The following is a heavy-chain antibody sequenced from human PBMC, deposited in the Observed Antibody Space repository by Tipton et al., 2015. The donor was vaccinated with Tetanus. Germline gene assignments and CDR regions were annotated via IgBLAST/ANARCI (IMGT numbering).Heavy chain of an antibody. J-gene: IGHJ6*02. V-gene: IGHV3-74*01. CDR2: IKSDGSST. CDR1: GFSFRGSV. CDR3: ARDYGGTTYYYYYGMDV. D-gene: IGHD4-23*01. Sequence: SLRLSCAASGFSFRGSVMHWVRQASGKGLVWVSRIKSDGSSTSYADSVKGRFTISRDNAKNTLYLQMNSLRAEDTAVYYCARDYGGTTYYYYYGMDVWGQGTTVTVSS.